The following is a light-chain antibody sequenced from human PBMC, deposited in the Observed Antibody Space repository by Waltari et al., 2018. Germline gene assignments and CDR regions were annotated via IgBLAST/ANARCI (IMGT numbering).Light chain of an antibody. CDR1: QSIFYRSNHKNY. Sequence: DIVMTQSPDSLPVSLGERATFNCKSSQSIFYRSNHKNYLAWYQPKPGQPPKLLISWASTRASGVPDRFSGSGSGTDFTLTINSVQAGDVAVYYCQQYYEGPATFGQGTKLEIK. J-gene: IGKJ2*01. CDR2: WAS. CDR3: QQYYEGPAT. V-gene: IGKV4-1*01.